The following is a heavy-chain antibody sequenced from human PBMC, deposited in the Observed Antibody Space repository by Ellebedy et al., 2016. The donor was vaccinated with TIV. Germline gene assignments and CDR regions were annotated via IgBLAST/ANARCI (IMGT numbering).Heavy chain of an antibody. D-gene: IGHD1/OR15-1a*01. CDR3: ARDSENTWSAFAV. V-gene: IGHV4-59*11. CDR1: GGSISSHY. Sequence: SETLSLTCTVSGGSISSHYWRWIRQPPGKRLDWMGYIYYTGTTNYNPSLHSRVIISLDTSKSHVSLKLTSVNAADTAVYFCARDSENTWSAFAVWGQGTVVTVSS. J-gene: IGHJ3*01. CDR2: IYYTGTT.